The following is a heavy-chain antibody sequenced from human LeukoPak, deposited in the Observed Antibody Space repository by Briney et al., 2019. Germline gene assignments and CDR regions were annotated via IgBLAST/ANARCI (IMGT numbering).Heavy chain of an antibody. CDR2: IIPILGIA. J-gene: IGHJ4*02. V-gene: IGHV1-69*04. Sequence: ASVKVSCKASGGTFSSYTICWVRQVPGQGLEWMGRIIPILGIANYAQKFQGRVTITADKSTSTAYMELSCLRSEDTAVYYCAREWKVGAFYYFDYWGQGTLVTVSS. CDR1: GGTFSSYT. D-gene: IGHD1-26*01. CDR3: AREWKVGAFYYFDY.